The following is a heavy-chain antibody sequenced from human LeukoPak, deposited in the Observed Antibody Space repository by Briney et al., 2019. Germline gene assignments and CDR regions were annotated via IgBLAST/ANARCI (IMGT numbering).Heavy chain of an antibody. D-gene: IGHD3-10*01. J-gene: IGHJ3*02. Sequence: SETLSLTCTVASGSISSSTYYWSWIRQPPGKGLEWIGYIYYSGSTYYNPSLKSRVTISVDTSKNQFSLKLSSVTAADTAVYYCASLLGGYSAYAFDIWGQGTMVTVSS. CDR2: IYYSGST. V-gene: IGHV4-61*05. CDR3: ASLLGGYSAYAFDI. CDR1: SGSISSSTYY.